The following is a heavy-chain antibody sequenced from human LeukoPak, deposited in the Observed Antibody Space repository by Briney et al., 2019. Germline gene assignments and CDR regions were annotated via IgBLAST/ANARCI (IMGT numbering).Heavy chain of an antibody. CDR2: INHSGRT. CDR1: GGSFSDYF. D-gene: IGHD2-2*01. CDR3: ARDVVVVPAAIHYGMDV. Sequence: SETLSLTCAVYGGSFSDYFWGWIRQPPGKGLEWIGEINHSGRTYYNPSLKSRVTISVDTSKDQFSLNLSSVTAADTAVYYCARDVVVVPAAIHYGMDVWGQGTTVTVSS. V-gene: IGHV4-34*01. J-gene: IGHJ6*02.